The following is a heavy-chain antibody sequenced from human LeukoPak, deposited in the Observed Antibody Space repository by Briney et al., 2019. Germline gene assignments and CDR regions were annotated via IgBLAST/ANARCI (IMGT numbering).Heavy chain of an antibody. J-gene: IGHJ4*02. V-gene: IGHV3-21*01. CDR3: ARANPPAISFFDA. Sequence: GGSLRLSCAASGFTFSSYEMNWVRQAPGKGLEWVSSISSSSSSIYYADPVKGRFTISRDNAKNSLYLQMNSLRAEDTAVYYCARANPPAISFFDAWGQGTLVTVSS. D-gene: IGHD1-14*01. CDR1: GFTFSSYE. CDR2: ISSSSSSI.